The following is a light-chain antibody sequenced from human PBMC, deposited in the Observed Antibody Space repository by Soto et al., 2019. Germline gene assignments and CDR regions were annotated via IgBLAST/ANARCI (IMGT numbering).Light chain of an antibody. CDR1: ISDVGRNNF. CDR2: EVT. Sequence: QSALNQPASVSGSPGQSITVSCTGTISDVGRNNFVSWYRQHPGKAPKLIIFEVTKRPSGVSNRFSGSKSGNTASLTISGLQAEDEADYYCCSYGGSTSNVIFGGGTQLTVL. J-gene: IGLJ2*01. V-gene: IGLV2-23*02. CDR3: CSYGGSTSNVI.